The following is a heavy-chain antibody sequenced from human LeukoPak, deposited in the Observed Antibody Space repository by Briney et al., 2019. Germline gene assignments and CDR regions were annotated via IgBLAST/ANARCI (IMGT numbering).Heavy chain of an antibody. J-gene: IGHJ3*02. V-gene: IGHV4-59*01. CDR3: ARAPYYGSNSRGAFDI. CDR1: GGSTSSYY. Sequence: SETLSLTCTVSGGSTSSYYWSWIRQPPRKGLEWIGYISYSGSTNYNPSLKSRVTISVDTSKNQLSLKLSSVTAADTAVYHCARAPYYGSNSRGAFDIWGQRTMVTVSS. D-gene: IGHD4-23*01. CDR2: ISYSGST.